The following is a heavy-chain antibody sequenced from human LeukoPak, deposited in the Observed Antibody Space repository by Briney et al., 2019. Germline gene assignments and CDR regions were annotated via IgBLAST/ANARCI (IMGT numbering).Heavy chain of an antibody. D-gene: IGHD3-16*02. V-gene: IGHV4-4*07. CDR3: ARRYYSEYYDYIWGSYHPFDY. J-gene: IGHJ4*02. CDR1: DGSISSYY. CDR2: IYTSGST. Sequence: SKTLSLTCTVSDGSISSYYWSWIRQPAGKGLEWIGRIYTSGSTNYNPSLKSRVTISVDTSKNQFSLKLSSVTAADTAVYYCARRYYSEYYDYIWGSYHPFDYWGQGTLVTVSS.